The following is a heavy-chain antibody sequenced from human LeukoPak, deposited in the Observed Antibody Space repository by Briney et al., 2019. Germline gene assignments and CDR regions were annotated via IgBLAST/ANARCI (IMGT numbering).Heavy chain of an antibody. CDR3: ASSSNWNYSGMDV. CDR1: GYTFTSYY. V-gene: IGHV1-46*01. J-gene: IGHJ6*02. CDR2: INPSGGST. Sequence: ASVKVSCTASGYTFTSYYMHWVRQAPGQGLEWMGIINPSGGSTSYAQKFQGRVTITRDTSTSTVYMELSSLRSEDTAVYYCASSSNWNYSGMDVWGQGTTVTVSS. D-gene: IGHD1-20*01.